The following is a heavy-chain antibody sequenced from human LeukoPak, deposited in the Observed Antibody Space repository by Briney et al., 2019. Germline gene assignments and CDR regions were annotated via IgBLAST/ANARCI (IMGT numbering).Heavy chain of an antibody. CDR1: GGSISSSNW. D-gene: IGHD3-22*01. CDR2: IYHSGST. Sequence: PSGTLSLTCAVSGGSISSSNWWSWVRQPPGKGLEWIGEIYHSGSTIYNPSLKSRVTISVDKSKNQFSLKLSSVTAADTAVYYCAREYYYDSSGYYTFDYWGQGTLVTVSS. V-gene: IGHV4-4*02. CDR3: AREYYYDSSGYYTFDY. J-gene: IGHJ4*02.